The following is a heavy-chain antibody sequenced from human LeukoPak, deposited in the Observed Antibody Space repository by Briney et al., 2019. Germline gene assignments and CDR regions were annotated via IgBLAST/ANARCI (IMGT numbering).Heavy chain of an antibody. V-gene: IGHV4-34*01. CDR1: AESFSAYF. CDR3: ASRSLTLAAARCFDD. CDR2: MDHRGIS. J-gene: IGHJ4*03. Sequence: SETLSLTCSVHAESFSAYFWSWIRQVPGRGLEWIGEMDHRGISNYNPSLKSRATILVDTSNNRFSLSLASVTAADTATYYCASRSLTLAAARCFDDWGQGTVVTVSS. D-gene: IGHD2-15*01.